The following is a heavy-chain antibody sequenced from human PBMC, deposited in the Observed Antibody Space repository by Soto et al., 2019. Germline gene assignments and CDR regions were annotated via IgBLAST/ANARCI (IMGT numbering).Heavy chain of an antibody. CDR2: IYYSGST. V-gene: IGHV4-59*01. J-gene: IGHJ4*02. Sequence: SETLSLTCTVSGGSISSYYWSWIRQPPGKGLEWIGYIYYSGSTNYNPSLKSRVTISVDTSKNQFSLKLSSVTAADTAVYYCARTSPGGHPTYYFDYWGQGTLVTVSS. CDR1: GGSISSYY. D-gene: IGHD2-15*01. CDR3: ARTSPGGHPTYYFDY.